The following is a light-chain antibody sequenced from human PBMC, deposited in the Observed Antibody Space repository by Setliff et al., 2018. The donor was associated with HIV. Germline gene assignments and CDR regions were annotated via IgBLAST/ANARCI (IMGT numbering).Light chain of an antibody. J-gene: IGLJ2*01. V-gene: IGLV2-23*02. Sequence: QSALTQPASVSGSPGQSITIFCTGSSSDVGAYMSVSWYQQHPGEVPKLIIYDVTKRPSGVSNRFSGSKSGTTASLTISGLQAEDEADYYCCSFAGSDTWRFGGGTKVTVL. CDR3: CSFAGSDTWR. CDR2: DVT. CDR1: SSDVGAYMS.